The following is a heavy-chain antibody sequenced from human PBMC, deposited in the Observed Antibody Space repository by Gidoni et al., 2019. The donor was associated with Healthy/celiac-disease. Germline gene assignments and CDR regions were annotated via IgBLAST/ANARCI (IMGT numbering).Heavy chain of an antibody. CDR1: GYTFTGYY. Sequence: VQLVQSGAEVKKPGASVKVSCKASGYTFTGYYMHWVRQAPGQGLEGMGWINPNSGGTNYAQKFQGRVTMTRDTSISTAYMELSRLRSDDTAVYYCARDSSLTTVTTRGINFDYWGQGTLVTVSS. J-gene: IGHJ4*02. V-gene: IGHV1-2*02. CDR2: INPNSGGT. D-gene: IGHD4-17*01. CDR3: ARDSSLTTVTTRGINFDY.